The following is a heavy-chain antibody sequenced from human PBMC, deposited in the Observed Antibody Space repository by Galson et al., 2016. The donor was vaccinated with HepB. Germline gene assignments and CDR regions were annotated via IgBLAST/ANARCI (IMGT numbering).Heavy chain of an antibody. J-gene: IGHJ4*02. V-gene: IGHV3-23*01. CDR1: GFNSSSYS. CDR2: ISNTAT. D-gene: IGHD3-10*01. Sequence: SLRLSCAASGFNSSSYSMNWVRQAPGKGLEWISAISNTATHYADSVKGRFTISRDTSTNTLYLHMSGLRAEDTAVYFCAKASRKSYYYLDHWGQGTLVSVSS. CDR3: AKASRKSYYYLDH.